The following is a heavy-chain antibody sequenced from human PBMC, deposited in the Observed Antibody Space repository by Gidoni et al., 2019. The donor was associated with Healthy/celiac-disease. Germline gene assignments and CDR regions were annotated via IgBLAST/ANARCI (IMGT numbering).Heavy chain of an antibody. CDR3: ARTGYYYGMDV. J-gene: IGHJ6*02. CDR1: GGSFSGYY. V-gene: IGHV4-34*01. CDR2: INHSGST. Sequence: QVQLQQCGAGLLKPSETLSLTCAAYGGSFSGYYWSWIRQPPGKGLEWIGEINHSGSTNYNPTLKGRVTISVDTYKNQFCLELRSVAAADTAVYYCARTGYYYGMDVWGQGTTVTVSS.